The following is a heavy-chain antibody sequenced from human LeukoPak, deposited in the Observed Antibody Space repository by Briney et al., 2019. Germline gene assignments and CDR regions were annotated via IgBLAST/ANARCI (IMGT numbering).Heavy chain of an antibody. CDR2: IPYDGSNK. CDR3: ARDRRKYSSSWYDAFDI. Sequence: GRSLRLSCAASGFTFSSYAMHRVRQAPGKGLEWVAVIPYDGSNKYYADSVKGRFTISRDNSKNTLYLQMNSLRAEDTAVYYCARDRRKYSSSWYDAFDIWGQGTMVTVSS. V-gene: IGHV3-30*04. CDR1: GFTFSSYA. J-gene: IGHJ3*02. D-gene: IGHD6-13*01.